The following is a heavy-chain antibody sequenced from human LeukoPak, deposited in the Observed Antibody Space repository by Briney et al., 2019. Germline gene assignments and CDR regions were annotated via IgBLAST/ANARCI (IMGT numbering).Heavy chain of an antibody. V-gene: IGHV4-34*01. CDR2: VNHSGSA. CDR3: ARERASNNHDNWFDP. J-gene: IGHJ5*02. CDR1: GASFNDYY. Sequence: SQTLSLTCAVYGASFNDYYWSWIRHSPTKGLEWIGEVNHSGSAKYNPSLKSRVTISADKSKNQFFLRLSPVAAADSGVYYCARERASNNHDNWFDPWGQGTLVTVSS.